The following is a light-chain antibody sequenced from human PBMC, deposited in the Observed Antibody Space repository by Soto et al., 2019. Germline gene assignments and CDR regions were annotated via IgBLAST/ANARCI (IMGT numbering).Light chain of an antibody. CDR3: SSFSSRSIYV. J-gene: IGLJ1*01. Sequence: QSVLTQPASVSGSPGQSVAISCTGTSSDVAAYNFVSWYQQHPGKAPKLMVFDVSNRPSGVSNRFSGSKSGNTASLTISGLQAEDWADYYCSSFSSRSIYVFVPGTIVNDL. CDR2: DVS. V-gene: IGLV2-14*01. CDR1: SSDVAAYNF.